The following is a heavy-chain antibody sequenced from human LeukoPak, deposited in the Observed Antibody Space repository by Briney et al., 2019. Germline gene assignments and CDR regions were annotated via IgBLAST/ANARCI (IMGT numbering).Heavy chain of an antibody. D-gene: IGHD1-26*01. J-gene: IGHJ3*02. Sequence: GESLKISCKGSGYSFSNYWIAWVRQMPGKGLEWMANIYPGDSETSYSPSFQGQVTISADKSISTAYLQWSSLKASDTAMYYCARRMGGSYFAFDIWGQGTMVTVSS. CDR2: IYPGDSET. CDR1: GYSFSNYW. CDR3: ARRMGGSYFAFDI. V-gene: IGHV5-51*01.